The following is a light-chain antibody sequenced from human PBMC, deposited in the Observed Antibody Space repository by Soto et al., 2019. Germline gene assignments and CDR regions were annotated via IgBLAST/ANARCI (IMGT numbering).Light chain of an antibody. V-gene: IGLV1-40*01. J-gene: IGLJ1*01. CDR3: SSYTTAGTYV. Sequence: QSVLTQPPSVSGAPGQRVTISCTGSSSNIGAGYDVHWYQQVPGSPPKLLIYGNRNRPSGVPDRFSGSKSGTSASLAITGLQAEDEADYYCSSYTTAGTYVFGNGTKVTVL. CDR1: SSNIGAGYD. CDR2: GNR.